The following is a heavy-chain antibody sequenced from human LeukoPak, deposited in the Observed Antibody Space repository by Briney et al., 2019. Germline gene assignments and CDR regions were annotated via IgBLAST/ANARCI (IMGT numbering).Heavy chain of an antibody. V-gene: IGHV3-11*05. Sequence: PGGSLRLSCAASGFTFSDYYMSWIRQAPGKGLEWVSYISSISSYTNYADSVKGRFTISRDNAKNSLYLQMNSLRAEDTAVYYCARGPSSRYCSSTSCSPNGGYWGQGTLVTVSS. CDR3: ARGPSSRYCSSTSCSPNGGY. CDR1: GFTFSDYY. J-gene: IGHJ4*02. CDR2: ISSISSYT. D-gene: IGHD2-2*01.